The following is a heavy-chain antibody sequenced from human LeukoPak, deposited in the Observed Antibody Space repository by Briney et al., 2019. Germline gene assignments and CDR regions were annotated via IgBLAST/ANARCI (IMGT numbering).Heavy chain of an antibody. Sequence: PSETLSLTCTVSGGSISSYYWSWIRQPSGKGLEWIGYIYYSGSTNYNPSLKSRVTISVDTSKNQFSLRLSSVAAADTAVYYCARVGAMVDAFDIWGQGTMVTVSS. CDR1: GGSISSYY. J-gene: IGHJ3*02. CDR2: IYYSGST. CDR3: ARVGAMVDAFDI. D-gene: IGHD5-18*01. V-gene: IGHV4-59*01.